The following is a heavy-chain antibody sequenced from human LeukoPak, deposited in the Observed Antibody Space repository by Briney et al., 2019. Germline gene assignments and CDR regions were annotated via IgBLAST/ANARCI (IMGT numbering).Heavy chain of an antibody. D-gene: IGHD3-16*01. CDR1: GYTFTDFY. CDR3: ARDHDYEGLKGNY. Sequence: ASVKVSCKPSGYTFTDFYIHWVRQAPGQGLEYMGRINTHNGGTVYALQFQGRLSMTRDTSISTAYMELQSLRSEDTAVYYCARDHDYEGLKGNYWGRGTTVTVSS. J-gene: IGHJ4*02. CDR2: INTHNGGT. V-gene: IGHV1-2*06.